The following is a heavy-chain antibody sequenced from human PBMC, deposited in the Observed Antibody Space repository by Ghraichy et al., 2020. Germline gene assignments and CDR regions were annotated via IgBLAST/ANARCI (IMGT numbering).Heavy chain of an antibody. CDR2: INQHGSES. Sequence: LSLTCAASGFTFSSHWMSWVRQAPGKGLEWVASINQHGSESYYVDSLMGRFTISRDNAKNSLYLQMNSLRAEDTAVYYCARPLYIQGTPFDYWGQGTLVTVSS. CDR3: ARPLYIQGTPFDY. D-gene: IGHD3-16*01. CDR1: GFTFSSHW. J-gene: IGHJ4*02. V-gene: IGHV3-7*01.